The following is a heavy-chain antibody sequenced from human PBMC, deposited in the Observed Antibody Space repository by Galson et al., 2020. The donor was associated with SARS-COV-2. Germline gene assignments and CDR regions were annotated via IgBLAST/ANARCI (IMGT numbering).Heavy chain of an antibody. D-gene: IGHD3-10*01. CDR2: ISSSSSYT. CDR1: GFTFSDYY. Sequence: GESLKISCAASGFTFSDYYMSWFRQAPGKGLEWVSYISSSSSYTNHADSVKGRFTISRDNAKNSLYLQMNSLRAEDTAVYYCARRYSSYYDFDYWGQGTLVTVSS. V-gene: IGHV3-11*03. CDR3: ARRYSSYYDFDY. J-gene: IGHJ4*02.